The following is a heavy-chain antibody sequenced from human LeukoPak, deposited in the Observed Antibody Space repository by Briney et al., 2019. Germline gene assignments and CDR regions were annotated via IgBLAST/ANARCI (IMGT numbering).Heavy chain of an antibody. CDR2: IIPIFGTA. CDR3: AREEYGMDV. CDR1: GGTFSSYA. V-gene: IGHV1-69*06. Sequence: ASVKVSCKASGGTFSSYAISWVRQAPGQGLEWMGGIIPIFGTANYAQKFQGRVTITADKPTSTAYMELSSLRSEDTAVYYWAREEYGMDVWGKGTTVTVSS. J-gene: IGHJ6*04.